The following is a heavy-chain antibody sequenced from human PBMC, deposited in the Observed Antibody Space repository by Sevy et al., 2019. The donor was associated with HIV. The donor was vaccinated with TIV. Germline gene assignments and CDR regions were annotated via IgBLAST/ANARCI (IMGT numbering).Heavy chain of an antibody. V-gene: IGHV3-7*01. CDR1: GFTFSSFW. CDR3: ARRYFDL. J-gene: IGHJ4*02. Sequence: GGSLRLPCKASGFTFSSFWMQWVRQAPGKGLEWVANIRQDGNELYYVDSVKGRFTISRDNAKNALYLQMGGLRVEDTAVYHCARRYFDLWGQGTLVTVSS. CDR2: IRQDGNEL.